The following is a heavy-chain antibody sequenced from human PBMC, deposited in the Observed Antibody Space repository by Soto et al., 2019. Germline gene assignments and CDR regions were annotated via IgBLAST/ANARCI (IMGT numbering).Heavy chain of an antibody. Sequence: PSETLSLTCTVSGGSISSDYWSWMRQPPGKGLEWIGYISYSGNTNYNPSLKSLVTISVDTSKKQFSLKLRSVTAADTAVYYCARVLSGSSLFDYWGQGMLVTVSS. V-gene: IGHV4-59*01. D-gene: IGHD1-26*01. CDR1: GGSISSDY. CDR2: ISYSGNT. J-gene: IGHJ4*02. CDR3: ARVLSGSSLFDY.